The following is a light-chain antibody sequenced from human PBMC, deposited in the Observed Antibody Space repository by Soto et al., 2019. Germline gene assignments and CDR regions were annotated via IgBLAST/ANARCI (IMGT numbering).Light chain of an antibody. J-gene: IGKJ5*01. CDR3: MQALHTPIT. Sequence: MVMTQSPLSLSVTPGESASISCRASQSLLQSNGYKYLDWYLQRTGQSPQLLIYLGSNRAHGVPDRFSGSGTGTDLTLKISSVEADDVGVYYCMQALHTPITFGQGTRLESK. CDR1: QSLLQSNGYKY. CDR2: LGS. V-gene: IGKV2-28*01.